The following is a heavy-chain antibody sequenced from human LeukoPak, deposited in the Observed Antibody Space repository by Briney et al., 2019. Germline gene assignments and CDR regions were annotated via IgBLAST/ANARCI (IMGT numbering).Heavy chain of an antibody. J-gene: IGHJ4*02. CDR1: GFTFSTYA. V-gene: IGHV3-23*01. Sequence: GGSLRLSCAASGFTFSTYAMNWVRQAPGKGLEWVSAISGSGAKTYYADFVKGRFTISRDNSKNTLYLQMNSLRAEDTAVYYCAKPARTDYADYRGQGTLVTVSS. CDR3: AKPARTDYADY. CDR2: ISGSGAKT. D-gene: IGHD1-14*01.